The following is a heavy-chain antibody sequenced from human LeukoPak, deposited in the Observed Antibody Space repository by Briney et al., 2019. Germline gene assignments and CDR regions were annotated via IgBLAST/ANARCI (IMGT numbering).Heavy chain of an antibody. V-gene: IGHV3-30*04. CDR3: ARADQQLVDY. J-gene: IGHJ4*02. D-gene: IGHD6-13*01. CDR1: GFTFNFYA. CDR2: ISSDGSNG. Sequence: GGSLRLSCAASGFTFNFYAIHWVRQAPGKGLEWVAVISSDGSNGYYADSVKGRFTISRDNSKNTLYLQMNSLRVEDTAVYYCARADQQLVDYWGQGTLVTVSS.